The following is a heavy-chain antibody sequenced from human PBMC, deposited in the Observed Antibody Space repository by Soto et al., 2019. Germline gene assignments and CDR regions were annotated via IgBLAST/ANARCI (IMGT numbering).Heavy chain of an antibody. D-gene: IGHD1-7*01. CDR1: GYSFTSYW. CDR2: IDPSDSYT. Sequence: GESLKISCKGSGYSFTSYWISWVRQMPGKGLEWMGRIDPSDSYTNYSPSFQGHVTISADKSISTAYLQWSSLKASDTAMYYCARPAGTTVFQYYYGMDVWGQGTTVTV. CDR3: ARPAGTTVFQYYYGMDV. V-gene: IGHV5-10-1*01. J-gene: IGHJ6*02.